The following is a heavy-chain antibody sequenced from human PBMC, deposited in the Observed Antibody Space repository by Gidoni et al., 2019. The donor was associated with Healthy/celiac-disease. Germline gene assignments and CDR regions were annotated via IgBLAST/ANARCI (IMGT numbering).Heavy chain of an antibody. CDR3: AKDGTHTTIFGVVIILNDY. Sequence: EVQLLESGGGLVQPGGSLRLSCAASGFTFSSYAMSWVRQAPGKGLEWVSAISGSGGSTYYADSVKGRFTISRDNSKNTLYLQMNSLRAEDTAVYYCAKDGTHTTIFGVVIILNDYWGQGTLVTVSS. CDR1: GFTFSSYA. D-gene: IGHD3-3*01. J-gene: IGHJ4*02. V-gene: IGHV3-23*01. CDR2: ISGSGGST.